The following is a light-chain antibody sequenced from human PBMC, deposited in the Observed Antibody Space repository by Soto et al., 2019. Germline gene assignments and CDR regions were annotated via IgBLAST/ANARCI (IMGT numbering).Light chain of an antibody. V-gene: IGLV2-14*01. J-gene: IGLJ1*01. CDR3: SSYTSSSTPHYV. CDR1: SSDVGVYNY. Sequence: QSVLTQPASVSGSPGQSITISCTGTSSDVGVYNYVSWYQQHPGKAPKLMIYEVSNRPSGVSNRFSGSKSGNTASLTISGLQAEDDADYYCSSYTSSSTPHYVFGTGTKVTVL. CDR2: EVS.